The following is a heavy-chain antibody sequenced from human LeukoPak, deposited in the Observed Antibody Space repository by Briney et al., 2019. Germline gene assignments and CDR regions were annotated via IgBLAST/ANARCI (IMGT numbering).Heavy chain of an antibody. CDR1: GFTFSSYR. D-gene: IGHD4-17*01. Sequence: GGSLRLSCAASGFTFSSYRMSWVRQALGKGLEWVANIKQDGSEKYYVDSVKGRFTISRDNAKKSLYLQMNRPRDEDTSVYYCAGVGDYYDAFDIWGKGTMVTVSS. CDR3: AGVGDYYDAFDI. CDR2: IKQDGSEK. V-gene: IGHV3-7*01. J-gene: IGHJ3*02.